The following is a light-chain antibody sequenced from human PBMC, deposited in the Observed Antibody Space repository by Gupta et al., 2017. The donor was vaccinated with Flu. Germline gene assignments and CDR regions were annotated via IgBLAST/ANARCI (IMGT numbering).Light chain of an antibody. Sequence: DTVMTQSPHPLAVSLGERATIHCKSSQSVLYSSNNKNYLAWYQQKPGQPPQLLIYWSSTREFGVPVRFSGSGSGTDFTLTISSLQAEDVAVYYCQQYDSTPRTFGQGTKLEIK. CDR2: WSS. CDR3: QQYDSTPRT. CDR1: QSVLYSSNNKNY. V-gene: IGKV4-1*01. J-gene: IGKJ2*01.